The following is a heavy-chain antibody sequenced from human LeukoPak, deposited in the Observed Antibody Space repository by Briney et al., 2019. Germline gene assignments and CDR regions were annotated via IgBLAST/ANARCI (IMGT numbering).Heavy chain of an antibody. Sequence: PSETLSLTCTVSGYSINSGYFWGWVRQPPGKGPEWIGSIFHTGDVHYNPSLRSRVTVSVDTSRNQVSLKVTSVTAADTALYYCARVVASTSIDSWGQGILVTVSS. CDR2: IFHTGDV. J-gene: IGHJ4*02. V-gene: IGHV4-38-2*02. D-gene: IGHD2-15*01. CDR1: GYSINSGYF. CDR3: ARVVASTSIDS.